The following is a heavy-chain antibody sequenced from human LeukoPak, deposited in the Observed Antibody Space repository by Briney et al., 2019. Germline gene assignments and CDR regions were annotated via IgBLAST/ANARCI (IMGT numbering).Heavy chain of an antibody. Sequence: GGSLRLSCAASGFTFSSYSLNWVRQAPGKGVGWVSFISSSIITSYYAASVKGRFTISRDNAEKSLYLQMNSLRAEDTAVYYCARDRSGSYSAIDYWGQGTLVTVSS. CDR2: ISSSIITS. V-gene: IGHV3-48*04. J-gene: IGHJ4*02. D-gene: IGHD1-26*01. CDR1: GFTFSSYS. CDR3: ARDRSGSYSAIDY.